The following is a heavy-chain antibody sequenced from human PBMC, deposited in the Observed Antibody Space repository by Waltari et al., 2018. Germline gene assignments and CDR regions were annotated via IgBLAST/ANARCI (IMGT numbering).Heavy chain of an antibody. CDR1: GGSIRSSGDY. Sequence: QLQLQESGPGLVKPSETLSLTCTVSGGSIRSSGDYWGWIRQPPGKGLEWIGSIYYSGSTYYNPSLKSRVTISVDTSKNQFSLKLSSVTAADTAVYYCARHPESSSSVDYWGQGTLVTVSS. CDR3: ARHPESSSSVDY. V-gene: IGHV4-39*01. J-gene: IGHJ4*02. CDR2: IYYSGST. D-gene: IGHD6-6*01.